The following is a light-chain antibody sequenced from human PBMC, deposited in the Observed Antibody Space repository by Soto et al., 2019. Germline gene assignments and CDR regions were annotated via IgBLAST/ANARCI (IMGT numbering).Light chain of an antibody. J-gene: IGKJ4*01. CDR1: QSLLHSDGKTY. CDR2: EVS. CDR3: MQRIQLSLLT. Sequence: DIVMTQTPLSLSVTPGQPASISCKSSQSLLHSDGKTYLYWYLQKPGQPPPLLIYEVSSRFSGVTDRFSGIGSGTEFPMKISLGEAKDVGVYYSMQRIQLSLLTLGGGTKVEIK. V-gene: IGKV2D-29*01.